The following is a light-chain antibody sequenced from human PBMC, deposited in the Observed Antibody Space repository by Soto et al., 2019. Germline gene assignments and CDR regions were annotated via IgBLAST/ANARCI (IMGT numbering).Light chain of an antibody. Sequence: EIVLTQSPATLSLLPGERATLSCRASQSVRTYLAWYQKKPGQAPRLLIYDTSIRATGIPARFSGSGSGTEFTLTIASLQSEDFGVYYCQRFNRWPLSFGGGTKVEI. CDR1: QSVRTY. CDR3: QRFNRWPLS. CDR2: DTS. J-gene: IGKJ4*01. V-gene: IGKV3-15*01.